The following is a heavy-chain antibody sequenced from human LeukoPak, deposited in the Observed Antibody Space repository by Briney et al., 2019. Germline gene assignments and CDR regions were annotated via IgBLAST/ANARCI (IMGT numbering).Heavy chain of an antibody. CDR2: LHYSGST. J-gene: IGHJ4*02. Sequence: SETLSLTCTVSGGSISGYYWSWIRQPPGKGLEWIGYLHYSGSTNYNPSLKSRVTISVDTSKNQFSLKLSSVTAADTAVYSCARDGRGHSGYDSPHYWGQGTLVTVSS. CDR1: GGSISGYY. V-gene: IGHV4-59*12. D-gene: IGHD5-12*01. CDR3: ARDGRGHSGYDSPHY.